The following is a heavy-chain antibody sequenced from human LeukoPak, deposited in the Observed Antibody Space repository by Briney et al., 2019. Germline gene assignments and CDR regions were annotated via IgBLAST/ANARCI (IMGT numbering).Heavy chain of an antibody. J-gene: IGHJ4*02. Sequence: GASVKDSCKASGYTFTGYYMHWVRQAPGQGLEWMGWINPNSGGTNYAQKFQGRVTMTRDTSISTAYMELSRLRSDDTAVYYCARDVLKLKYYDFWSAPDYWGQGTLVTVSS. V-gene: IGHV1-2*02. CDR1: GYTFTGYY. D-gene: IGHD3-3*01. CDR2: INPNSGGT. CDR3: ARDVLKLKYYDFWSAPDY.